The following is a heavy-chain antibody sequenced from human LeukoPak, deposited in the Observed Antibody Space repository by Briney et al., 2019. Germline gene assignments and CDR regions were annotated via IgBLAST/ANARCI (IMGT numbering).Heavy chain of an antibody. J-gene: IGHJ4*02. CDR1: GGSISSSTFY. CDR3: ARSGFGATNICSYFDY. CDR2: IYYTGST. Sequence: SETLSLTCSVSGGSISSSTFYWGWIRQPPGKGLEWIGSIYYTGSTYYNPSLKSRVTISVDTSKNQFSLKLSSVAAADTAVYYCARSGFGATNICSYFDYWGQGTLVTVSS. V-gene: IGHV4-39*07. D-gene: IGHD1-26*01.